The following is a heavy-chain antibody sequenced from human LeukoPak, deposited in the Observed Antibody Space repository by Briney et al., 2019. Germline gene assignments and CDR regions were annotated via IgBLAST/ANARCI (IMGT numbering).Heavy chain of an antibody. CDR1: GVSFGGYF. V-gene: IGHV4-34*01. J-gene: IGHJ4*02. Sequence: TSETLSLTCSAYGVSFGGYFWSWIRQPPGEGLEWIGEVNHSGSTNYNPSLKSRVTISVDTSRTQFSLNLRSVTAADTAVYYCARGPPLAYYGTGGYYFFDSWGQGILVTVSP. D-gene: IGHD3-22*01. CDR2: VNHSGST. CDR3: ARGPPLAYYGTGGYYFFDS.